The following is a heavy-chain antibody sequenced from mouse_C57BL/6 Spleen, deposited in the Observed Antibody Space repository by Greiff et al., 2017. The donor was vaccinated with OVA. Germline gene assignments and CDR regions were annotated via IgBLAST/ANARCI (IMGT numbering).Heavy chain of an antibody. J-gene: IGHJ3*01. D-gene: IGHD3-2*02. CDR1: GFTFSSYA. Sequence: EVKVVESGEGLVKPGGSLKLSCAASGFTFSSYAMSWVRQTPEKRLEWVAYISSGGDYIYYADTVKGRFTISRDTARNTLYLQMSSLKSEDTAMYYCTRGEKPTAQATWGFAYWGQGTLVTVSA. CDR2: ISSGGDYI. V-gene: IGHV5-9-1*02. CDR3: TRGEKPTAQATWGFAY.